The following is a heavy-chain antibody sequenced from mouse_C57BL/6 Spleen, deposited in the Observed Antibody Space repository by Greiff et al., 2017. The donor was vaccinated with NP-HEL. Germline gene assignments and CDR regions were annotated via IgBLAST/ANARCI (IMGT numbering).Heavy chain of an antibody. Sequence: EVKLQESGGGLVKPGGSLKLSCAASGFTFSDYGMHWVRQAPEKGLEWVAYISSGSSTIYYADTVKGRFTISRDNAKNTLFLQMTSLRSEDTALYYCARDYDDWYFDVWGTGTTVTVSS. CDR3: ARDYDDWYFDV. CDR2: ISSGSSTI. V-gene: IGHV5-17*01. D-gene: IGHD2-4*01. CDR1: GFTFSDYG. J-gene: IGHJ1*03.